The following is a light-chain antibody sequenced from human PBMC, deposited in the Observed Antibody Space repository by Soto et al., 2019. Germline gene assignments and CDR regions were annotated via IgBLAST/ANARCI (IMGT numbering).Light chain of an antibody. J-gene: IGLJ1*01. CDR1: SSDVGGYNY. Sequence: QSALTQPASVSGSPGQSITISCTGTSSDVGGYNYVSWYQQHPGKAPKLIIYEVSNRPSGVSNRFSGSKSGNTASLTISGLQAEYEADYYCRLYTISSTYVFGTGTKVTVL. CDR3: RLYTISSTYV. V-gene: IGLV2-14*01. CDR2: EVS.